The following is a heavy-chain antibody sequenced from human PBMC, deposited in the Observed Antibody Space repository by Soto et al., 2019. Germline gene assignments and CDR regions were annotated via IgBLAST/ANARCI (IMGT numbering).Heavy chain of an antibody. CDR3: AREYGIVGAAFDF. CDR2: ISYDGSNR. V-gene: IGHV3-30-3*01. Sequence: QVPLVESGGGVVQPGRSRRLSCEASGFIFRTYAMHWVRQAPGKGLERVAVISYDGSNRYYPDSVKGRFTISSDNSKNTLYLQMSSMRAEDTAVYYCAREYGIVGAAFDFWGQGTMVTVSS. D-gene: IGHD1-26*01. J-gene: IGHJ3*01. CDR1: GFIFRTYA.